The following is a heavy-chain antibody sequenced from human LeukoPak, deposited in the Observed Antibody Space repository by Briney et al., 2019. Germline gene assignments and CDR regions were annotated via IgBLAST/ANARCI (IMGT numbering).Heavy chain of an antibody. D-gene: IGHD5-18*01. CDR1: GGSISSSSYY. J-gene: IGHJ4*02. CDR2: IYYSGST. CDR3: ARPYAYTWDTAMVSDY. V-gene: IGHV4-39*01. Sequence: SETLSLTCTVSGGSISSSSYYWGWLRQPPGKGLEWIGSIYYSGSTYYNPSLKSRVTISVDTSKNQFSLKLSSVTAADTAVYYCARPYAYTWDTAMVSDYWGQGTLVTVSS.